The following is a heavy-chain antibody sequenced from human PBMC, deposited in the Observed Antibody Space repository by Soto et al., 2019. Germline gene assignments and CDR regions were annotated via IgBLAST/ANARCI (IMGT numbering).Heavy chain of an antibody. D-gene: IGHD3-3*01. CDR1: GGSFSGYY. CDR2: INHSGST. CDR3: ARVPYYDFWSGALKTFDP. V-gene: IGHV4-34*01. Sequence: QVQLQQWGAGLLKPSETLSLTCAVYGGSFSGYYWSWIRQPPGKGLGWIGEINHSGSTNYNPSLKSRVTISVDTSKNQFSLKLSSVTAADTAVYYCARVPYYDFWSGALKTFDPWGQGTLVTVSS. J-gene: IGHJ5*02.